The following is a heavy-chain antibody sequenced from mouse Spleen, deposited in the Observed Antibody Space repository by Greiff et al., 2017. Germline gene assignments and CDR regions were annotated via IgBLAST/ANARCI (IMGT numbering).Heavy chain of an antibody. CDR1: GYAFSSSW. Sequence: VMLVESGPELVKPGASVKISCKASGYAFSSSWMNWVKQRPGKGLEWIGRIYPGDGDTNYNGKFKGKATLTADKSSSTAYMQLSSLTSEDSAVYFCAVADYYAMDYWGQGTSVTVSS. D-gene: IGHD1-1*01. CDR2: IYPGDGDT. J-gene: IGHJ4*01. CDR3: AVADYYAMDY. V-gene: IGHV1-82*01.